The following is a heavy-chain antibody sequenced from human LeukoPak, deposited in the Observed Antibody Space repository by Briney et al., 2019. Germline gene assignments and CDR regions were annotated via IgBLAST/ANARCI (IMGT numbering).Heavy chain of an antibody. CDR2: ISYDGSYK. D-gene: IGHD6-13*01. J-gene: IGHJ6*02. Sequence: PGRSLRLACAASGFTFSTYGMHWVRQAPGKGLEWVAVISYDGSYKRYADSVMGRFTISRDNSEKTLYLQMNSLRAEDTAVYYCAKYSSSSNYYYGMDVWGQGTTVTVSS. CDR1: GFTFSTYG. V-gene: IGHV3-30*18. CDR3: AKYSSSSNYYYGMDV.